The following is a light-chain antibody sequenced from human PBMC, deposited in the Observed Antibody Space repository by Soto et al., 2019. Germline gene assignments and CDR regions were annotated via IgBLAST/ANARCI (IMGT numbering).Light chain of an antibody. CDR3: QQYNNWPLT. CDR1: QSVTSR. J-gene: IGKJ4*01. V-gene: IGKV3-15*01. CDR2: GAS. Sequence: EVVMTQSPATLSVSPGESATLSCRASQSVTSRLAWYQQKPGQAPRLLIYGASARATGIPARFSGSGSGTEFTLTINSLQSEDFAVYYGQQYNNWPLTFGGGTK.